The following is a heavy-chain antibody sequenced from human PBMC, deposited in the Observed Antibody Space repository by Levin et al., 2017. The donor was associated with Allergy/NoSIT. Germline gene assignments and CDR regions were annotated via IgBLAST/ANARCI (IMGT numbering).Heavy chain of an antibody. D-gene: IGHD3-22*01. J-gene: IGHJ4*02. CDR2: INTDGSST. CDR1: GFTFSSYW. V-gene: IGHV3-74*01. CDR3: VISSGYPWR. Sequence: GGSLRLSCVGSGFTFSSYWMHWVSQAPGKGLVWVSRINTDGSSTNYADSVKGRFTISRDNAKNTLYLQMNSLRAEDTAVYYCVISSGYPWRWGQGTLVTVSS.